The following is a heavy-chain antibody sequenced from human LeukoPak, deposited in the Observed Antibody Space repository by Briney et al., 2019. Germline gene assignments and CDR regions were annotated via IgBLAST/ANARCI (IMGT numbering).Heavy chain of an antibody. CDR1: GGSISSYY. V-gene: IGHV4-59*08. Sequence: SETLSLTCTVSGGSISSYYWSWIRQPPGKGRVWIGYIYYSGSTNYNPALKSRVTISVDTSKNQCSLKLSSVTAADTAVYYCARSTRGYSYGIFDYWGQGTLVTVSS. J-gene: IGHJ4*02. CDR2: IYYSGST. CDR3: ARSTRGYSYGIFDY. D-gene: IGHD5-18*01.